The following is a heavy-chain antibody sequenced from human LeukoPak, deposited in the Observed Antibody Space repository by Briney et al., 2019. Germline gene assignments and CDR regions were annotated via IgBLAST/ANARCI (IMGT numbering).Heavy chain of an antibody. V-gene: IGHV4-39*01. CDR2: IYYSGST. Sequence: SATVSLTCTVSSPSVSSSCYYWGWIRRPPGKGLERIGSIYYSGSTYYNPSLKSRDTISVDTSKNQFSLKLSSVTAADTAVYYCARHIDIAVAANDYWGQGTLVTVSS. J-gene: IGHJ4*02. CDR3: ARHIDIAVAANDY. CDR1: SPSVSSSCYY. D-gene: IGHD6-19*01.